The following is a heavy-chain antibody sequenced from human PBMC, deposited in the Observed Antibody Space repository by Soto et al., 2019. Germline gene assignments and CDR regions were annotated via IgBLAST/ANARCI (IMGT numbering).Heavy chain of an antibody. Sequence: GGSLRLSCAASGFFFSTYAMNWVSQAPGKGLEWVSAISSSGDSAYYAESVRGRFTISRDNSINTLYLQMRSLRPEDTAVYYCAHPRGYGVFDAVDIWGQGTMVTVSS. CDR2: ISSSGDSA. D-gene: IGHD4-17*01. J-gene: IGHJ3*02. CDR3: AHPRGYGVFDAVDI. V-gene: IGHV3-23*01. CDR1: GFFFSTYA.